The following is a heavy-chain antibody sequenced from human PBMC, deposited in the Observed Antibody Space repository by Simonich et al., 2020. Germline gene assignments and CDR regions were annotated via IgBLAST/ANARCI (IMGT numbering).Heavy chain of an antibody. J-gene: IGHJ4*02. CDR2: IYHSGST. CDR1: GYSISSGYY. CDR3: ARHGNWGYFDY. D-gene: IGHD7-27*01. Sequence: QVQLQESGPGLVKPSETLSLTCAVSGYSISSGYYWGWIRQPPGKGLEWIGSIYHSGSTYYNPSLKSRVTISVDTSKNQFSLKRSSVTAADTAVYYCARHGNWGYFDYWGQGTLVTVSS. V-gene: IGHV4-38-2*01.